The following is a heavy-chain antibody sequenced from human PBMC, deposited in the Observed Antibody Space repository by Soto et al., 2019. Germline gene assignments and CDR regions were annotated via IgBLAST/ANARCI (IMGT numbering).Heavy chain of an antibody. Sequence: PGGSLRLSCAASGFTVSSNYMSWVRQAPGKGLEWVSVIYSGGSTYYADSVKGRFTISRDNSKNTLYLQMNNLRAEDTAVYYCARGSYDPKLDYWGQGTLVAVSS. J-gene: IGHJ4*02. CDR1: GFTVSSNY. CDR2: IYSGGST. D-gene: IGHD5-12*01. CDR3: ARGSYDPKLDY. V-gene: IGHV3-66*01.